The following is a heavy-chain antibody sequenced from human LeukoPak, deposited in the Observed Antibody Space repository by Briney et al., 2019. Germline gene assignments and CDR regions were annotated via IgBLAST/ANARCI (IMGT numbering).Heavy chain of an antibody. CDR2: FDPEDGET. CDR3: ARVESRDCSHDY. CDR1: GYTLTELS. Sequence: ASVKVSCKVSGYTLTELSMHWVRQAPGKGLEWMGGFDPEDGETIYAQKFQGRVTMTEDTSTDTAYMELSSLRSEDTAVYYCARVESRDCSHDYWGQGTLVTVSS. V-gene: IGHV1-24*01. J-gene: IGHJ4*02. D-gene: IGHD2-21*02.